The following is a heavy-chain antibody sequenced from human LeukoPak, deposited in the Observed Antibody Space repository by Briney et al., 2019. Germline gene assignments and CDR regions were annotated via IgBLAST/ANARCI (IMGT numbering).Heavy chain of an antibody. Sequence: PGGSLRLSCAASGFTISSYTMKWVRQAPGKGLEWVSSISSNSAYIYYADSVKGRFTISRDHAKNSLYLQMKSLRAEDTAVYYCARATGGATIDYWGQGTLVTVSS. J-gene: IGHJ4*02. CDR2: ISSNSAYI. D-gene: IGHD1-26*01. CDR3: ARATGGATIDY. V-gene: IGHV3-21*01. CDR1: GFTISSYT.